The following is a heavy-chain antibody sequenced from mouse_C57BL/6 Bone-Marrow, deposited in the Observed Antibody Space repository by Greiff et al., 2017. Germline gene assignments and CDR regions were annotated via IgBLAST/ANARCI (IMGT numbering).Heavy chain of an antibody. CDR1: GFNIKDDY. J-gene: IGHJ2*01. CDR2: LDPENGDT. V-gene: IGHV14-4*01. CDR3: TPLITTVVATLDY. D-gene: IGHD1-1*01. Sequence: EVQVVESGAELVRPGASFKLSCTASGFNIKDDYMHWVKQRPEQGLEWIGWLDPENGDTEYASKFQGKAPITADKSSNTAYLQLSSLTSEDTAVYYCTPLITTVVATLDYWGQGTTLTVSS.